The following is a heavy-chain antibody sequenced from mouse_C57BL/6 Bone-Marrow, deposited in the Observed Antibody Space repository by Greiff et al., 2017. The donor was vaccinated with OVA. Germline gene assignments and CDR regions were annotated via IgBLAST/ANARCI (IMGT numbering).Heavy chain of an antibody. CDR1: GYSFTGYY. V-gene: IGHV1-42*01. J-gene: IGHJ4*01. Sequence: VQLQQSGPELVKPGASVKISCKASGYSFTGYYMNWVKQSPEKSLEWIGEINPSTGGTTYNQKFKAKATLTVDKSSSTAYMQLKSLTSEDSAVYYCARGGIYYAMDYWGQGTSVTVSS. CDR3: ARGGIYYAMDY. CDR2: INPSTGGT.